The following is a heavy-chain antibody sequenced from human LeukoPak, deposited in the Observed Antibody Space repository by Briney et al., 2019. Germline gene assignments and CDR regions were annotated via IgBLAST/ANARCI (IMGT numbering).Heavy chain of an antibody. V-gene: IGHV4-59*11. CDR3: ARGDYDFWSGYARRSNDAFDI. J-gene: IGHJ3*02. Sequence: SETLSLTCTVSGGSTSSHYWSWIRQPPGKGLEWIGYIYYSGSTNYNPSLKSRVTISVDTSKNQFSLKLSSVTAADTAVYYCARGDYDFWSGYARRSNDAFDIWGQGTMVTVSS. CDR1: GGSTSSHY. D-gene: IGHD3-3*01. CDR2: IYYSGST.